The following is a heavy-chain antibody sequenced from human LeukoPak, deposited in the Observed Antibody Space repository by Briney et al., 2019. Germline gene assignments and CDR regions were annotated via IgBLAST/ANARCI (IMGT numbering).Heavy chain of an antibody. V-gene: IGHV3-7*01. CDR2: IKQDGSEK. D-gene: IGHD2-15*01. J-gene: IGHJ4*02. Sequence: GGSLRLSCAASGFTFSSHWMSWVRQAPGKGLEWVAKIKQDGSEKYYVDSVKGRLIISRDNAKNSLYLQMNSLRAEDTAVYYCARGYCSGGSCSKYDYWGQGTLVTVSS. CDR3: ARGYCSGGSCSKYDY. CDR1: GFTFSSHW.